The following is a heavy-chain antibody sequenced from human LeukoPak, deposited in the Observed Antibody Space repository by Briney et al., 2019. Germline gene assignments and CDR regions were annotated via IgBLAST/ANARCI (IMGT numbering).Heavy chain of an antibody. V-gene: IGHV3-23*01. D-gene: IGHD3-22*01. CDR2: ISDSGGRT. Sequence: PGGALRLSCAVSGITLSNYGMSWVRQAPGKGLEWVAGISDSGGRTNYADSVKGRFTISRDNPKNTLYLQMNSLRAEETAVYFCAKRGVVIQVILVGFHTGAYYFDSWGQGALVTVSS. J-gene: IGHJ4*02. CDR1: GITLSNYG. CDR3: AKRGVVIQVILVGFHTGAYYFDS.